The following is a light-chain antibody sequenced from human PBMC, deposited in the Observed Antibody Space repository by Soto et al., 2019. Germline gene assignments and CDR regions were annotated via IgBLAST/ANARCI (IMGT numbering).Light chain of an antibody. V-gene: IGKV3-20*01. J-gene: IGKJ1*01. CDR3: QQYGSSPGT. CDR2: GAS. Sequence: EIVLTQSPGTLSLSPGERATLSCRASQSVSSSYLAWYQQKPGQAPRHLIYGASSRATGIPDRFSGSGSGTAFTLTISRLEPEDFAVYYCQQYGSSPGTFGQGTKVEIK. CDR1: QSVSSSY.